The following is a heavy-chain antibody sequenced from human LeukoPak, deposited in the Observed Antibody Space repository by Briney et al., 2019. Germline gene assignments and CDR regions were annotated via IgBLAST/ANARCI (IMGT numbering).Heavy chain of an antibody. CDR2: LYHSGST. V-gene: IGHV4-39*01. J-gene: IGHJ4*02. D-gene: IGHD3-10*01. CDR1: GGSISSSSYY. Sequence: SETLSLTCTVSGGSISSSSYYWGWIRQPPGKGLEWIGSLYHSGSTFYNPSLKSRVTMSVDTAKNQSSLKVNSVTAADTAVYYCAIPYYYGSGSWLYWGQGTLVTVSS. CDR3: AIPYYYGSGSWLY.